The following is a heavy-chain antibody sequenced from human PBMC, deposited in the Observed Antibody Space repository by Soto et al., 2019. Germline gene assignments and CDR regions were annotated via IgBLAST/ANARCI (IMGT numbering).Heavy chain of an antibody. D-gene: IGHD6-25*01. J-gene: IGHJ6*02. CDR1: GGSFSGYY. V-gene: IGHV4-34*01. CDR3: ARDRLLSYRDYYYYYGMDV. Sequence: SSETLSLTCAVYGGSFSGYYWSWIRQPPGKGLEWIGEINHSGSTNYNPSLKSRVTISVDTSKNQFSLKLSSVTAADTAVYYCARDRLLSYRDYYYYYGMDVWGQGTTVTVSS. CDR2: INHSGST.